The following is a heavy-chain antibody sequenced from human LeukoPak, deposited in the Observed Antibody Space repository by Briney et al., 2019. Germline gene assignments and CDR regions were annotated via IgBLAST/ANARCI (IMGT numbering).Heavy chain of an antibody. CDR3: ARVRYYDFWSGNWFDP. CDR2: ISSSGSTI. J-gene: IGHJ5*02. Sequence: GGSLRLSCAASGFTFSSYSMNWVRQAPGKGLEWVSYISSSGSTIYYADSVKGRFTISRDNAKNSLYLQMNSLRAEDTAVYYCARVRYYDFWSGNWFDPWGQGTLVTVSS. V-gene: IGHV3-48*04. D-gene: IGHD3-3*01. CDR1: GFTFSSYS.